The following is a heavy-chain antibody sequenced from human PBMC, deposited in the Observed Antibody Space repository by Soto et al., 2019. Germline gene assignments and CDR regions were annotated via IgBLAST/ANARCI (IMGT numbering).Heavy chain of an antibody. CDR1: GGTSTIYT. CDR2: IVPFLGIT. V-gene: IGHV1-69*08. D-gene: IGHD1-26*01. Sequence: QVPLVQSGAEVKKPGSSVKVSCESSGGTSTIYTITWVRQAPGQGIAWMGRIVPFLGITNYARDFEGRLTITADTSTGKAYMELSSLIFEDTAVYYCETEKYGAGRVGVYYWGQGTQVTVSS. J-gene: IGHJ4*02. CDR3: ETEKYGAGRVGVYY.